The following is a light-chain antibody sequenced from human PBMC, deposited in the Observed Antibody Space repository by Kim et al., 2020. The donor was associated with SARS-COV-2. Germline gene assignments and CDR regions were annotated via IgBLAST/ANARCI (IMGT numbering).Light chain of an antibody. Sequence: ATGKTARITCGGNNIGSKSVPWYQRKPGQAPVLVISYDSDRPSGIPERFSGSNSGNTATLTISRVEAGDETDYYCQVWDSSSDHPVFGGGTQLTVL. J-gene: IGLJ2*01. CDR2: YDS. CDR1: NIGSKS. V-gene: IGLV3-21*04. CDR3: QVWDSSSDHPV.